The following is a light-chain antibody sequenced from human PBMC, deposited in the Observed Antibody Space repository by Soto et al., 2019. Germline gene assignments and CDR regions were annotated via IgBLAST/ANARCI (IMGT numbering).Light chain of an antibody. CDR2: DAS. Sequence: DIQMTQSPSSLSASVGDRVTITCQASKDISNYLNWYQQKPGKAPKLLIYDASNLETGVQSRFSVSGSGKDFTFTISSLQPEDIATNYCQQYDNLADTFCQGTKLEIK. CDR3: QQYDNLADT. J-gene: IGKJ2*01. V-gene: IGKV1-33*01. CDR1: KDISNY.